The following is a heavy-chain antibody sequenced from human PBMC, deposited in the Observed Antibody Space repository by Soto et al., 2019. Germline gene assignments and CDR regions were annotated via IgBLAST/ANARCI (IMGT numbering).Heavy chain of an antibody. J-gene: IGHJ5*01. Sequence: TSETLSLTCSVSGDSISNLDYFWAWIRQPPGQALEYIGYIYKSATTYYNPSFESRVAISVDTSKSQFSLNVTSVTAADTAVYFCARGRYCLTGRCFPNWFDSWGQGALVTVSS. CDR1: GDSISNLDYF. V-gene: IGHV4-30-4*01. CDR3: ARGRYCLTGRCFPNWFDS. CDR2: IYKSATT. D-gene: IGHD7-27*01.